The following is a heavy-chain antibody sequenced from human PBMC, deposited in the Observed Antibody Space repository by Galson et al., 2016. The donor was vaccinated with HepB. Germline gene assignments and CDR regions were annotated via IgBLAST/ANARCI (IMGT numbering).Heavy chain of an antibody. D-gene: IGHD2-2*02. Sequence: SLRLSCAASGFIFSDHYMDWVRQAPGKGLEWVGRSRNKARSHTTDYAASVKGRFTVSRDESKRSLYLQMNSLKPEDTAVYYCTKAIPKSPSHYYYGMDVWGQGTTVTVSS. CDR2: SRNKARSHTT. CDR1: GFIFSDHY. J-gene: IGHJ6*02. CDR3: TKAIPKSPSHYYYGMDV. V-gene: IGHV3-72*01.